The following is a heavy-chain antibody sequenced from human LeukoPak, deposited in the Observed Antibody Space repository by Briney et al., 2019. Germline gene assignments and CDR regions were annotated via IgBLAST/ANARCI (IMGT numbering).Heavy chain of an antibody. D-gene: IGHD3-9*01. CDR3: ARAHPGNFDIDY. CDR2: IYYSGNA. V-gene: IGHV4-59*08. Sequence: SETLSLTCNVSGGSISNYYWSWIRQPPGKGLEWIGYIYYSGNANQNPFLKSRVTISVDTSKNQFSLKLSSVTAADTAVYYCARAHPGNFDIDYWGQGTLVTVSS. CDR1: GGSISNYY. J-gene: IGHJ4*02.